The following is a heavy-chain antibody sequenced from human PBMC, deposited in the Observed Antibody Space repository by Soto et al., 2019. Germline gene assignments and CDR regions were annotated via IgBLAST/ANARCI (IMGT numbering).Heavy chain of an antibody. D-gene: IGHD2-8*01. CDR1: GYTLTELS. Sequence: ASVKVSCKVSGYTLTELSMHWVRQAPGKGLEWMGGFDPEDGETIYAQKFQGRVTMTEDTSTDTAYMELSSLRSEDTAVYYCATGPLERTGYCTNGVCFRYAFDIWGQGTMVTVSS. CDR3: ATGPLERTGYCTNGVCFRYAFDI. J-gene: IGHJ3*02. V-gene: IGHV1-24*01. CDR2: FDPEDGET.